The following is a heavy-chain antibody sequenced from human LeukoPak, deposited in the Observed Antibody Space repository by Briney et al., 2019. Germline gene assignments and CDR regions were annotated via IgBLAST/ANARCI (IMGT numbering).Heavy chain of an antibody. D-gene: IGHD1-26*01. CDR3: ARDQRNSGSYRFEY. CDR1: GYTFSGYG. V-gene: IGHV1-18*01. J-gene: IGHJ4*02. CDR2: ITGNNGNT. Sequence: ASVKVSCKTSGYTFSGYGISWVRQAPGQGLEWMGWITGNNGNTNYAPSLQGRVTMTTDTSTNTAYMELTSLRSDDTAVYYCARDQRNSGSYRFEYWGQGTLVIVFS.